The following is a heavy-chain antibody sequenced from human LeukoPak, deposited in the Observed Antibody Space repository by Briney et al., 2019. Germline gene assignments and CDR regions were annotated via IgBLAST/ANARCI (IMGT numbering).Heavy chain of an antibody. D-gene: IGHD2-21*02. Sequence: GASVKVSCKASGYTFTSYGISWVRQAPGQGLEWMGGIIPIFGTANYAQKFQGRVTITADESTSTAYMELSSLRSEGTAVYYCARESCGGDCRDAFDIWGQGTMVTVSS. CDR3: ARESCGGDCRDAFDI. V-gene: IGHV1-69*13. CDR1: GYTFTSYG. CDR2: IIPIFGTA. J-gene: IGHJ3*02.